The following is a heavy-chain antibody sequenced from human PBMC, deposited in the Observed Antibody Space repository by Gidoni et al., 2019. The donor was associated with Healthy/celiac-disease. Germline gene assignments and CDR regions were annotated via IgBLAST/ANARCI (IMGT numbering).Heavy chain of an antibody. CDR2: IYYSGST. J-gene: IGHJ4*02. V-gene: IGHV4-59*01. D-gene: IGHD2-8*01. CDR1: GGSISSYY. CDR3: ARDNGDGDFDY. Sequence: QVQLQESGPGLVKPSETLSLTCTVSGGSISSYYWSWIRQPPGKGLEWIGYIYYSGSTNYNPSLKSRVTISVDTSKNQFSLKLSSVTAADTAVYYCARDNGDGDFDYWGQGTLVTVSS.